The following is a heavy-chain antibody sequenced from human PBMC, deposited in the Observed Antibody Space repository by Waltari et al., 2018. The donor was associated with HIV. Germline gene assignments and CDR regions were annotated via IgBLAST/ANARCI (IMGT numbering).Heavy chain of an antibody. D-gene: IGHD1-26*01. CDR2: MDGSEGT. CDR1: VFTFSSSS. CDR3: AKDLSIREIDY. V-gene: IGHV3-23*01. Sequence: EVQLLDSGGGLVQPGGSLRLSCAASVFTFSSSSMSWVRQAAGEGLEWVSAMDGSEGTFYANSVKGRFTISRDNSKNMLYLQMNSLRAEDTAVYYCAKDLSIREIDYWGQGTLVTVSS. J-gene: IGHJ4*02.